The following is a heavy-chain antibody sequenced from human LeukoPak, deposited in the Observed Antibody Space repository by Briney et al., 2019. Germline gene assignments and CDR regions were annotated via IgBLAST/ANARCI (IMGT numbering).Heavy chain of an antibody. CDR3: VRDGGNGYNDLDY. D-gene: IGHD5-24*01. CDR2: ISYDGSSK. CDR1: GFAFNSYA. J-gene: IGHJ4*02. Sequence: PGGSLRLSCAASGFAFNSYAMSWVRQAPGQGLEGVTVISYDGSSKYYADSVEGRFTISRDNSKNTLYLQLNSLRTEDTAVYYCVRDGGNGYNDLDYWGQGTLVTVSS. V-gene: IGHV3-30-3*01.